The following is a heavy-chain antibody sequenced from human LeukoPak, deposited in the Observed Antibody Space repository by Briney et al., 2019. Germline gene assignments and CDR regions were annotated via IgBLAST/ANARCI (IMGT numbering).Heavy chain of an antibody. D-gene: IGHD4-17*01. J-gene: IGHJ4*02. CDR2: IYSAGDT. V-gene: IGHV3-53*01. Sequence: GGSLSPSCAASGFTVSGTYMRSVRQAPGGGLEWGLVIYSAGDTFSADSVKGRFTISRDNSMNTVYLQMNSLRAEDTAVYYCAREGGTDDGDYLRYWGQGTLVTVSS. CDR3: AREGGTDDGDYLRY. CDR1: GFTVSGTY.